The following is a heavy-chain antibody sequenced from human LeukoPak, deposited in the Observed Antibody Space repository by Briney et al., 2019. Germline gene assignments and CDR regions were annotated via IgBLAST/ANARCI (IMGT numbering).Heavy chain of an antibody. J-gene: IGHJ4*02. D-gene: IGHD1-26*01. CDR2: IKGDKSAR. CDR1: GITLSTYW. Sequence: GGSLSLSCAASGITLSTYWMAWVRQAPGKGLEWVANIKGDKSARHQADSVKGRFTISRDNTQNSVYLQMSNLRGDDTALYYCGRDVVGSLDHWGQGTLVTVSS. CDR3: GRDVVGSLDH. V-gene: IGHV3-7*01.